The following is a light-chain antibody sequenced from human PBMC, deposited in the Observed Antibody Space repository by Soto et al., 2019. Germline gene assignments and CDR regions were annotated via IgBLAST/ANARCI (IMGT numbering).Light chain of an antibody. V-gene: IGKV3-15*01. Sequence: EILMTQSPATLSVSPGERATLSCRASQSVSSNLAWYQQKPGQAPRLLIYGASTRATGIPARFSGSGSGTEFTLTISSLQSEDFAVYYCQQSNNWPPETFGPGTKVDIK. CDR1: QSVSSN. CDR2: GAS. J-gene: IGKJ3*01. CDR3: QQSNNWPPET.